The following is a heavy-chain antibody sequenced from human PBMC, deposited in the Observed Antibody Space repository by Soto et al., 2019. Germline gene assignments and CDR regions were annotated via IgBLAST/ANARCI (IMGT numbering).Heavy chain of an antibody. CDR1: GGSISSSNW. V-gene: IGHV4-4*02. Sequence: GTLSLTCAVSGGSISSSNWWSWVRQPPGKGLEWIGEVYHSGSTNYNPSLKSRVTISVDKSKNQFSLKLSSVTAADTAVYYCARREIRFLEWLPLRGFDYWGQGTLVTVSS. D-gene: IGHD3-3*01. CDR3: ARREIRFLEWLPLRGFDY. J-gene: IGHJ4*02. CDR2: VYHSGST.